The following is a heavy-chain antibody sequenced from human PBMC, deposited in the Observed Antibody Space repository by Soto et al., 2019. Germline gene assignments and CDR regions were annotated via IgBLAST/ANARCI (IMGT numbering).Heavy chain of an antibody. Sequence: GESLKISCKGSGYSFTSYWISWVRQMPGKGLEWMGRIDPSDSYTNYSPSFQGHVTISADKSISTAYLQWSSLKASDTAMYYCARLNYDILTGYYGYYGMDVWGQGTTVTV. V-gene: IGHV5-10-1*01. CDR3: ARLNYDILTGYYGYYGMDV. J-gene: IGHJ6*02. CDR2: IDPSDSYT. CDR1: GYSFTSYW. D-gene: IGHD3-9*01.